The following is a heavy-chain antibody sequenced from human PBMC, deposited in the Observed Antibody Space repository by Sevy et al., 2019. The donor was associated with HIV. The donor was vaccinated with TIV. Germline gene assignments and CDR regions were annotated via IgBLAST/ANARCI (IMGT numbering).Heavy chain of an antibody. CDR3: ARGSAGDSELGY. CDR2: ISYDGSNK. Sequence: GGSLRLSCAASGFTFSTYNIHWVRQAPGKGLEWVAVISYDGSNKYYADSVKGRFTMSRDNSKNTIYLQMNSLRGNDPALYFCARGSAGDSELGYWGQGTLVTVSS. CDR1: GFTFSTYN. J-gene: IGHJ4*02. V-gene: IGHV3-30-3*01. D-gene: IGHD2-15*01.